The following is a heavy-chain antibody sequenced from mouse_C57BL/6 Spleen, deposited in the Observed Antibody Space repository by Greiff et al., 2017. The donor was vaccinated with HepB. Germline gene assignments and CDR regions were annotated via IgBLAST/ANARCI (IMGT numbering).Heavy chain of an antibody. CDR1: GYTFTSYW. V-gene: IGHV1-64*01. Sequence: QVQLQQPGAELVKPGASVKLSCKASGYTFTSYWMHWVKQRPGQGLEWIGMIHPNSGSTNYNEKFKSKATLTVDKSSSTAYMQLSSLTSEDSAVYYCAREYYGTPYFDVWGTGTTVTVSS. CDR3: AREYYGTPYFDV. CDR2: IHPNSGST. J-gene: IGHJ1*03. D-gene: IGHD1-1*01.